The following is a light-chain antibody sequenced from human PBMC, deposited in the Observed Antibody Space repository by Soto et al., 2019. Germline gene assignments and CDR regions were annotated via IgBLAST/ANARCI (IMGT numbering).Light chain of an antibody. J-gene: IGKJ5*01. V-gene: IGKV3-20*01. CDR1: QSVNSR. Sequence: EIVLTQSPGTLSLSPGERATLSCRASQSVNSRLAWYQHKPGQAPRLLISGASSRATSIPDRFSGSESATDFTLTISRLETEDFALYYCQHYGRSPITFGQGTRLQIK. CDR3: QHYGRSPIT. CDR2: GAS.